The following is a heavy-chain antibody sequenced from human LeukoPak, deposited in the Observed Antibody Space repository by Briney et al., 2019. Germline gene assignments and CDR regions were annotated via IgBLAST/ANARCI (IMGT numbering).Heavy chain of an antibody. Sequence: SSETLSLTCAVYGGSFSGYYWSWIRQPPGKGLEWIGEINRGGRANYNPSLKSRVTISVDTSKNQFSLKLRSVTAADTAVYYCARVGGITMIVVLITDAFDIWGQGTMVTVSS. J-gene: IGHJ3*02. D-gene: IGHD3-22*01. V-gene: IGHV4-34*01. CDR1: GGSFSGYY. CDR2: INRGGRA. CDR3: ARVGGITMIVVLITDAFDI.